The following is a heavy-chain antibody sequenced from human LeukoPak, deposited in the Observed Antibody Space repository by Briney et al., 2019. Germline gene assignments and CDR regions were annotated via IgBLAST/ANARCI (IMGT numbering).Heavy chain of an antibody. Sequence: GGSLRLSCTASGFTFGDYAMSWVRQAPGKGLEWVGFIRSKAYGGTTEYAASVKGRFTISRDDSKSIAYLQMNSPKTEDTAVYYCTRGYSYDPFDYWGQGTLVTVSS. CDR3: TRGYSYDPFDY. CDR2: IRSKAYGGTT. D-gene: IGHD5-18*01. J-gene: IGHJ4*02. V-gene: IGHV3-49*04. CDR1: GFTFGDYA.